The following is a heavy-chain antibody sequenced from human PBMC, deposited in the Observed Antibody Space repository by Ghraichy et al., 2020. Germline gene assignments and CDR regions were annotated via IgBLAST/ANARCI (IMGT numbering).Heavy chain of an antibody. V-gene: IGHV4-59*01. J-gene: IGHJ3*02. CDR3: ARGRGVGATPHDAFDI. CDR2: IYYSGST. D-gene: IGHD1-26*01. Sequence: GSLRLSCTVSGGSISSYYWSWIRQPPGKGLEWIGYIYYSGSTNYNPSLKSRVTISVDTSKNQFSLKLSSVTAADTAVYYCARGRGVGATPHDAFDIWGQGTMVTVSS. CDR1: GGSISSYY.